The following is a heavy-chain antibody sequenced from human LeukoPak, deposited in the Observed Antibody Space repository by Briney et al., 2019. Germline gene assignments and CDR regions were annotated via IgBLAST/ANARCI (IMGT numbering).Heavy chain of an antibody. Sequence: PGGSLRLSCAASGFTFSDYYMSWIRQAPGKGLEWVSYISSSGSTIYYADSVKGRFTISRDNAKNSLYLQMNSLRAEDTAVYYCARESVAGPEVFFDYWGQGTLVTVSS. CDR3: ARESVAGPEVFFDY. J-gene: IGHJ4*02. CDR1: GFTFSDYY. D-gene: IGHD6-19*01. V-gene: IGHV3-11*04. CDR2: ISSSGSTI.